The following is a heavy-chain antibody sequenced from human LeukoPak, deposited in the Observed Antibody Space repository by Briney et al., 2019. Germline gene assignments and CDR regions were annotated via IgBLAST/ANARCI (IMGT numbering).Heavy chain of an antibody. V-gene: IGHV4-59*01. Sequence: SETLSLTCIVSGGSISSYYWSWIRQPPGKGLEWIGYIYYSGSTNYNPSLKSRVTISVDTSKNQFSLKLSSVTAADTAVYYCARGAAGTQNGYFDYWGQGTLVTVSS. CDR2: IYYSGST. CDR1: GGSISSYY. CDR3: ARGAAGTQNGYFDY. D-gene: IGHD6-13*01. J-gene: IGHJ4*02.